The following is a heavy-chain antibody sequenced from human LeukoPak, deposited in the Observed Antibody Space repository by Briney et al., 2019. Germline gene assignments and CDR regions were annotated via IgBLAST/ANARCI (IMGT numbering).Heavy chain of an antibody. D-gene: IGHD4-17*01. V-gene: IGHV3-21*01. CDR2: ISSSSSYI. J-gene: IGHJ5*02. CDR1: GFTFSSYS. Sequence: GGSLRLSCAASGFTFSSYSMNWVRQAPGKGLEWVSSISSSSSYIYYADSVKGRFTISRDNAKNSLYLQMNSLRAEDTAVYYCARGRLRCWFDPWGQGTLVTVSS. CDR3: ARGRLRCWFDP.